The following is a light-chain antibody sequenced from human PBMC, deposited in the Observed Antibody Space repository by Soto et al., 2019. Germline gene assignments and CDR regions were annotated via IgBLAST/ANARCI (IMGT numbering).Light chain of an antibody. CDR2: GAS. CDR3: HQYNNWLLT. V-gene: IGKV3-15*01. CDR1: QSVSSN. J-gene: IGKJ1*01. Sequence: EIVMTQSQATLSVSPGETATLSCRASQSVSSNLAWYQQKPGQAPRLLIYGASTRATGIPARFSGSGSGTEFTLTISSLQAEDFAVYYCHQYNNWLLTFGQETKVEIK.